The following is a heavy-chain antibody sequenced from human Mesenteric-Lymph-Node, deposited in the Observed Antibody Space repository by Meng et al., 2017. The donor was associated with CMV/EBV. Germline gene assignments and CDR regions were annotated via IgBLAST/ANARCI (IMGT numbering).Heavy chain of an antibody. CDR3: TGDSVSNPNLDY. J-gene: IGHJ4*02. CDR1: GFNVRDKY. Sequence: VRLVWSGGGLVQPVGSLRLSCAASGFNVRDKYMSWVRQAPGKGLEWVCIIYRGDNTYYIDSVKDRFTVSRDNSKNTMYLQMNSLRVEDTAVYYCTGDSVSNPNLDYWGQGTLVTVSS. V-gene: IGHV3-66*01. CDR2: IYRGDNT. D-gene: IGHD3-10*01.